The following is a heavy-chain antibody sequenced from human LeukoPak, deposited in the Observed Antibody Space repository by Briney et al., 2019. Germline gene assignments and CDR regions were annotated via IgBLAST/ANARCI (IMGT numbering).Heavy chain of an antibody. V-gene: IGHV3-30*02. J-gene: IGHJ4*02. CDR2: IRYDGSNK. Sequence: GGSLRLSCSASGFTFSSYGMHWVRQAPGKGLYLVAFIRYDGSNKYYADSVKGRFTISRDNSKNTLYLQMNSLRAEDTAVYYCAKGITGTTGGDYWGQGTLVTVSS. CDR3: AKGITGTTGGDY. D-gene: IGHD1-20*01. CDR1: GFTFSSYG.